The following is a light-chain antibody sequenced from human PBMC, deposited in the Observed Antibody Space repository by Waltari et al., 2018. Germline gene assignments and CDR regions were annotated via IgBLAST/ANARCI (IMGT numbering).Light chain of an antibody. Sequence: QSALTQPPSASGSPGQSVTIPCTGTSSDIGGYNCVSWYQQHPGKAPKLMIYDVPKRPSGVRDRFSGSKSGNTAYRTVSGLQAEDEADYYCNSYAGTNTMVFGGGTKLTVL. J-gene: IGLJ2*01. CDR1: SSDIGGYNC. CDR3: NSYAGTNTMV. V-gene: IGLV2-8*01. CDR2: DVP.